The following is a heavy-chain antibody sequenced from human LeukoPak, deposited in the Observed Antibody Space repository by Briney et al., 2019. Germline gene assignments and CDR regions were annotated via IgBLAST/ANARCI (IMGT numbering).Heavy chain of an antibody. CDR3: VKPYSSGWFELNDY. V-gene: IGHV3-48*01. CDR1: GFTFNTYD. Sequence: QPGGSLRLSCAASGFTFNTYDMNWVRQAPGKGLEWVSFISSSGDTIHYADSVRGRVTISRDNAKNSLYLQMNSLRVEDTAVYYCVKPYSSGWFELNDYWGQGTLVTVSS. D-gene: IGHD6-19*01. CDR2: ISSSGDTI. J-gene: IGHJ4*02.